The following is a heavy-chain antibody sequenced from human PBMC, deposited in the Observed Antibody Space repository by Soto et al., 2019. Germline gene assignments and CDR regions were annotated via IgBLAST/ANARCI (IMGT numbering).Heavy chain of an antibody. Sequence: GGSLRLSCAASGFTFSSYAMHWVRQAPGKGLEWVAVISYDGSNKYYADSVKGRFTISRDNSKNTLYLQMNSLRAEDTAVYYCARDRDHGGKIYYYDGMDVWGQGTTVIVSS. CDR2: ISYDGSNK. J-gene: IGHJ6*02. V-gene: IGHV3-30-3*01. D-gene: IGHD4-17*01. CDR3: ARDRDHGGKIYYYDGMDV. CDR1: GFTFSSYA.